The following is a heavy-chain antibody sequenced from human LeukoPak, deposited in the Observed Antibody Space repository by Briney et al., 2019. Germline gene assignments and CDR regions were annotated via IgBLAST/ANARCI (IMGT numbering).Heavy chain of an antibody. V-gene: IGHV1-8*01. D-gene: IGHD2-2*01. Sequence: ASVKVSCKASGYTFTNYDLNWVRQASGQGLEWMGWMNPNSGNTGYAQKFQGRVTITRNTSISTAYMELSSLRSEDTAVYYCARGTRRLGYCSSTSCPYYFDYWGQGTLVTVSS. CDR2: MNPNSGNT. J-gene: IGHJ4*02. CDR1: GYTFTNYD. CDR3: ARGTRRLGYCSSTSCPYYFDY.